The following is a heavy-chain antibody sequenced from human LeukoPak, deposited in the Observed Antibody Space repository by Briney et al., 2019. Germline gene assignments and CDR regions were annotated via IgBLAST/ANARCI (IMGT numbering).Heavy chain of an antibody. J-gene: IGHJ3*02. V-gene: IGHV3-23*01. CDR2: ISGSGGST. Sequence: GGSLRLSCAASGFTFSSYAMSWVRQAPGKGLEWVSAISGSGGSTYYADSVKGRFTISRGNSKNTLYLQMNSLRAEDTAVYYCAKAEFEYSYGHDAFDIWGQGTMVTVSS. CDR3: AKAEFEYSYGHDAFDI. D-gene: IGHD5-18*01. CDR1: GFTFSSYA.